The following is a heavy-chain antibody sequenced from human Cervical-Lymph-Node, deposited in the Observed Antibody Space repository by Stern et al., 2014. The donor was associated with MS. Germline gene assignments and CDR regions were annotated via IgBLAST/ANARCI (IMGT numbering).Heavy chain of an antibody. D-gene: IGHD1-1*01. CDR3: ARDTSSPERSDW. J-gene: IGHJ4*02. CDR2: ITNVGST. CDR1: GFTVSRDY. Sequence: EVQLVESGGGGIQPGGSLRLSCTASGFTVSRDYMTWVRQAPGKGLEWVSLITNVGSTFYTDSVKGRFTISRDDSKNTVYLHMTSLRAEDTAMYYCARDTSSPERSDWWGQGTLVTVSS. V-gene: IGHV3-53*01.